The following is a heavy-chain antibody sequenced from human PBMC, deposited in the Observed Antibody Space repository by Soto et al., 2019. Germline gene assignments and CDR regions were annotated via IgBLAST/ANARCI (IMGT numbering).Heavy chain of an antibody. D-gene: IGHD3-22*01. CDR2: MNPNSGNT. CDR3: ARETYNSGESAFDI. J-gene: IGHJ3*02. CDR1: RYPFTSYD. Sequence: QVQLMQSGAEVKKPGASVKVSCKASRYPFTSYDIHWVRQATGQGLEWMGWMNPNSGNTAFAQKFQDRVTMTRNTSTRIAYMEPSSLRSEDTAVYYCARETYNSGESAFDIWGQGTMVTVSS. V-gene: IGHV1-8*01.